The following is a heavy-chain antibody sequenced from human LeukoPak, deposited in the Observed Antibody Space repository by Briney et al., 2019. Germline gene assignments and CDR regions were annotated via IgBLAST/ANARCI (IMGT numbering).Heavy chain of an antibody. CDR1: GYSFTNYW. Sequence: GESLKSSCKGSGYSFTNYWIGCVRQMPGKGLEWRGIIYPGDSDTRYRPSFQGQVTISADKSISTAYLQWDSLKASDTAMYYCATRLKFGEFPYYFDYWAQGTLVTVSS. CDR3: ATRLKFGEFPYYFDY. J-gene: IGHJ4*02. CDR2: IYPGDSDT. V-gene: IGHV5-51*01. D-gene: IGHD3-10*01.